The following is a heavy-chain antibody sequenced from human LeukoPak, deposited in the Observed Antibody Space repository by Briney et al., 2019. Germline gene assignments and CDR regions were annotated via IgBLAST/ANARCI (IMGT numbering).Heavy chain of an antibody. J-gene: IGHJ4*02. V-gene: IGHV3-64*01. CDR1: GFTFRSYA. CDR3: ARAGVNGYDFPVDY. D-gene: IGHD5-12*01. CDR2: ISSNGGST. Sequence: GGSLRLSCAASGFTFRSYAMHWVRQAPRKGLEYVSAISSNGGSTYYANSVKGRFTISRDNSKNTLYLQMGSLRAEDMAVYYCARAGVNGYDFPVDYWGQGTLVTVSS.